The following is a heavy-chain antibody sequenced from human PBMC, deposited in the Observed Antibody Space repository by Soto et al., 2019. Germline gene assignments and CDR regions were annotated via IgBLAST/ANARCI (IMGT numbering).Heavy chain of an antibody. V-gene: IGHV4-59*11. J-gene: IGHJ4*02. Sequence: PSETLSLTCTVSGDSFSSRYWGWIRQPPGKGLEWIGYIYHNGVTNYDPSLKSRVTMSIDTSKHQFSLHLSSVTAADTAVYYCARMEGTAIFFFDYWGQGSLVTVSS. CDR3: ARMEGTAIFFFDY. CDR2: IYHNGVT. D-gene: IGHD2-21*02. CDR1: GDSFSSRY.